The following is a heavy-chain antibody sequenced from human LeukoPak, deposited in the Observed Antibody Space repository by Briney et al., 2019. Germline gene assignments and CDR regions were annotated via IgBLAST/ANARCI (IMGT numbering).Heavy chain of an antibody. V-gene: IGHV1-46*01. CDR1: GYTFTGYY. CDR3: ARTRGYSDYELDY. Sequence: ASVKVSCKASGYTFTGYYMHWVRQAPGQGLEWMGIINPSGGTTRHAQRFQGRVTMTRDTSTSTVYMELSSLRSEDTAVYYCARTRGYSDYELDYWGQGTLVTVSS. J-gene: IGHJ4*02. CDR2: INPSGGTT. D-gene: IGHD5-12*01.